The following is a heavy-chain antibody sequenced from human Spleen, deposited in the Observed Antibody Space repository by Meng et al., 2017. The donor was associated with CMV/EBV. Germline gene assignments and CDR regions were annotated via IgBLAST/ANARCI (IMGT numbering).Heavy chain of an antibody. CDR1: TFSSYS. V-gene: IGHV3-21*01. CDR2: ISSSSSYI. CDR3: ATGYYDILTGYLYWYFDL. Sequence: TFSSYSMNWVRQAPGKGLEWVSSISSSSSYIYYADSVKGRFTISRDNAKNSLYLQMNSLRAEDTAVYYCATGYYDILTGYLYWYFDLWGRGTLVTVSS. J-gene: IGHJ2*01. D-gene: IGHD3-9*01.